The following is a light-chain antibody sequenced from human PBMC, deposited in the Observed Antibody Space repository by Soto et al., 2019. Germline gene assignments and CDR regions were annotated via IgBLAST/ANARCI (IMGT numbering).Light chain of an antibody. CDR3: CSYAGSSTYV. Sequence: QSALTQPASVSRSPGQSITISCTGTSSDVGSYNLVSWYQQHPGKAPKLMIYEVSKRPSGVSNRFSGSKSGNTASLTISGLQAEDEADYYCCSYAGSSTYVFGTGTKLTVL. CDR1: SSDVGSYNL. J-gene: IGLJ1*01. V-gene: IGLV2-23*02. CDR2: EVS.